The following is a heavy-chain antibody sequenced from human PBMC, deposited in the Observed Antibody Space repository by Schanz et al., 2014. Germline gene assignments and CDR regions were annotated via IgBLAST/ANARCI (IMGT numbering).Heavy chain of an antibody. V-gene: IGHV3-30*03. J-gene: IGHJ4*02. CDR1: GFTFSSYG. D-gene: IGHD6-13*01. Sequence: QVQLVESGGGVVQPGRSLRLSCAASGFTFSSYGMHWVRQSPGKGLEWVALISYDGSNKYYADSVKGRFTISRDSSKNTLYLQMNSLRAEDTALYYCARDSGSSSWYPSDYWGQGTLVTVSS. CDR2: ISYDGSNK. CDR3: ARDSGSSSWYPSDY.